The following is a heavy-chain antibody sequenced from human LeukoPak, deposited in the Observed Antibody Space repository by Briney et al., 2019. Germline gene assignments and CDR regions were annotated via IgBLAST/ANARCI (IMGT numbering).Heavy chain of an antibody. V-gene: IGHV3-48*01. CDR3: ARPGITAFDI. J-gene: IGHJ3*02. CDR1: GFTLSSHN. CDR2: ISSSGSIT. D-gene: IGHD3-10*01. Sequence: PGGSLRLSCVASGFTLSSHNINWVRQAPGKGLEWVSHISSSGSITYYGDSAKGRITISRDNAKNSVSLYMNSLRAEDSAVYYCARPGITAFDIWGQGTMVTVSS.